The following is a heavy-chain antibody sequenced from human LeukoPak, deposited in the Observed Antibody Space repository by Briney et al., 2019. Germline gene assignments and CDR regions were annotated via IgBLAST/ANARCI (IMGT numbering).Heavy chain of an antibody. V-gene: IGHV4-34*01. Sequence: SETLSLTCAVYGGSFSGYYWSWIRQPPGKGLEWIGEINHSGSTNYNPSLKSRVTISVDTSKNQFSLKLSSVTAADTAVYYCASVLSYYESSGYYQLMYYFDYWGQGTLVTVSS. CDR3: ASVLSYYESSGYYQLMYYFDY. D-gene: IGHD3-22*01. J-gene: IGHJ4*02. CDR2: INHSGST. CDR1: GGSFSGYY.